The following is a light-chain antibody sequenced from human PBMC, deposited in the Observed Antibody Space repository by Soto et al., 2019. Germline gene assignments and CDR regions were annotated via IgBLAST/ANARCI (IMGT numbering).Light chain of an antibody. CDR1: QSISSY. V-gene: IGKV1-39*01. J-gene: IGKJ5*01. CDR3: QQSCSTPVT. Sequence: DIQMTQSPSSLSASVGDRVTITCRASQSISSYLNWYQQQPGKAPQLLIYAASSLQSGVPSRSSGSGSGSDFTLTISKLLREDLATYDCQQSCSTPVTFGRGTRMEI. CDR2: AAS.